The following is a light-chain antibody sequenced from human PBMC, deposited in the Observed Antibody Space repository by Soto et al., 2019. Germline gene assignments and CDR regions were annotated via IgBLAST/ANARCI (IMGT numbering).Light chain of an antibody. J-gene: IGKJ3*01. Sequence: EIVMTQSPATLSVSPVERATLSCRASQSVSSNLAWYQQKPGQTPRLLIYGTSTRATGIPARFSGSGSGTEFTPTISSLQSEDFAVYYCEQYNNWPFTFGPGTKVDIK. V-gene: IGKV3-15*01. CDR2: GTS. CDR3: EQYNNWPFT. CDR1: QSVSSN.